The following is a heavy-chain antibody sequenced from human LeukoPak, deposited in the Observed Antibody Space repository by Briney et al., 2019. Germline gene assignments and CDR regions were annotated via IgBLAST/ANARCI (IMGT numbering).Heavy chain of an antibody. J-gene: IGHJ4*02. CDR1: GYTFTSYG. D-gene: IGHD3-22*01. CDR2: ISAYNGNT. Sequence: ASVKVSCKASGYTFTSYGISWVRQAPGQGLEWMGWISAYNGNTNYAQKLQGRVTMTTDTSTSTAYMELRSLRSDDTAVYYCARDGRGGSSGYCYVVGASLALSYWGQGTLVTVSS. V-gene: IGHV1-18*01. CDR3: ARDGRGGSSGYCYVVGASLALSY.